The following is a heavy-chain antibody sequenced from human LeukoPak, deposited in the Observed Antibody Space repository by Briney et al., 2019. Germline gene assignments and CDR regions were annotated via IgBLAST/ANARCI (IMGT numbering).Heavy chain of an antibody. CDR1: GGTFSSYA. Sequence: ASVKVSCKASGGTFSSYAISWVRQAPGQGLEWMGRIIPILGIANYAQKFQGRVTITADKSTSTAYMELSSLRSEDTAVYYCAADLSYSSGWYYFDYWGQGTLVTVSS. D-gene: IGHD6-19*01. CDR3: AADLSYSSGWYYFDY. CDR2: IIPILGIA. J-gene: IGHJ4*02. V-gene: IGHV1-69*04.